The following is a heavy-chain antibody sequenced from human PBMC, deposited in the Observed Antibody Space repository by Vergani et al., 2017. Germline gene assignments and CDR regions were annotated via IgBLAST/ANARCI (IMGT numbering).Heavy chain of an antibody. CDR1: GFTFDDYA. D-gene: IGHD3-3*01. Sequence: EVQLLESGGGLVQPGRSLRLSCAASGFTFDDYAMHWVRQAPGKGLEWVSGISWNSGSIGYADSEKGRFTIYRDNAKNSLYLQMNSLRAEDTALYYCAKDSSDFSGGFDPWGQGTLVTVSA. J-gene: IGHJ5*02. V-gene: IGHV3-9*01. CDR2: ISWNSGSI. CDR3: AKDSSDFSGGFDP.